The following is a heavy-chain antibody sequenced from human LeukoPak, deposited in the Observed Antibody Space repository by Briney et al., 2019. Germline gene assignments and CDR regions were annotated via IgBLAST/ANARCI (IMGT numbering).Heavy chain of an antibody. V-gene: IGHV3-23*01. D-gene: IGHD3-22*01. CDR1: GFTFSSYA. J-gene: IGHJ4*01. Sequence: PGGSLRLSCAASGFTFSSYALSWVRQPPGKGLDWVSALSYSGGSTYYVESVRGRFTISINNSKNTLYLQMNRRRAEDTAVYYCAKIQGSSGYCSDYWGQGTMVTVSS. CDR2: LSYSGGST. CDR3: AKIQGSSGYCSDY.